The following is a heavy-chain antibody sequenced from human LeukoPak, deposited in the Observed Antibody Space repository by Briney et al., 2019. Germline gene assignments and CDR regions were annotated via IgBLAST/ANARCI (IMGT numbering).Heavy chain of an antibody. CDR1: GYTFTSYG. D-gene: IGHD3-22*01. V-gene: IGHV1-18*01. Sequence: ASVKVSCKASGYTFTSYGISWVRQAPGQGLEWMGWISVYNGNTNYAQKLQGRVTTTTDTSTSTAYMELRSLRSDDTAVYYCARQKRTYYYDSTLDYWGQGTLVTVSS. J-gene: IGHJ4*02. CDR3: ARQKRTYYYDSTLDY. CDR2: ISVYNGNT.